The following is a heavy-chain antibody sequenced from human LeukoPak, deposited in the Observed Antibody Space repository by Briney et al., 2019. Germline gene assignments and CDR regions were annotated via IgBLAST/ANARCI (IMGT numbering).Heavy chain of an antibody. CDR2: FDPEDGET. D-gene: IGHD4-17*01. CDR1: GYTLTELS. CDR3: ATVSYEDDYGDYVFQH. V-gene: IGHV1-24*01. Sequence: ASVKVSCKVSGYTLTELSMHWVRQAPGKGPEWMGGFDPEDGETIYAQKFQGRVTMTEDTSTDTAYMELSSLRSEDTAVYYCATVSYEDDYGDYVFQHWGHGTLVTVSS. J-gene: IGHJ1*01.